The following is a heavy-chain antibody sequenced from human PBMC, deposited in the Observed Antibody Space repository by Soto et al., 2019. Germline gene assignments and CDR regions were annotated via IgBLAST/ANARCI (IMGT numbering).Heavy chain of an antibody. V-gene: IGHV1-2*04. D-gene: IGHD6-13*01. CDR3: ARELAAGTLGWNKGPFDY. CDR1: GYTFTGYY. Sequence: QVQLVQSGAEVKKPGASVKVSCKASGYTFTGYYMHWVRQAPGQGLEWMGWINPNSGGTNYAQKFQGWVTMTRDTSISTAYMELSRLRSDDTAVYYCARELAAGTLGWNKGPFDYWGQGTLVTVSS. J-gene: IGHJ4*02. CDR2: INPNSGGT.